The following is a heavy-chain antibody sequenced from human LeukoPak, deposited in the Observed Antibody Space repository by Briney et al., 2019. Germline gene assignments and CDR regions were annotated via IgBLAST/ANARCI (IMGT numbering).Heavy chain of an antibody. D-gene: IGHD4-17*01. V-gene: IGHV3-30-3*01. CDR1: GLTFSSYA. Sequence: GGSLRLSCAASGLTFSSYAMHWVRQAPGKGLEWVAVISYDGSNKYYADSVKGRFTISRDNSKNTLYLQMNSLRAEDTAVYYCARDLYTIYGDYPDFDYWGQGTLVTVSS. J-gene: IGHJ4*02. CDR2: ISYDGSNK. CDR3: ARDLYTIYGDYPDFDY.